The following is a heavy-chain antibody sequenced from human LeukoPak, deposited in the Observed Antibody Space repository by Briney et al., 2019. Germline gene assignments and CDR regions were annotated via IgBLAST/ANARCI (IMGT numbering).Heavy chain of an antibody. D-gene: IGHD2-2*02. CDR1: GFTFSSYG. Sequence: PGRSLRLSCAASGFTFSSYGMHWVHQAPGKGLEWVSYISSSSSTIYYADSVKGRFTISRDNAKNSLYLQMNSLRAEDTAVYYCAGRDCSSTSCYNYYYYMDVWGKGTTVTVSS. J-gene: IGHJ6*03. CDR3: AGRDCSSTSCYNYYYYMDV. V-gene: IGHV3-48*01. CDR2: ISSSSSTI.